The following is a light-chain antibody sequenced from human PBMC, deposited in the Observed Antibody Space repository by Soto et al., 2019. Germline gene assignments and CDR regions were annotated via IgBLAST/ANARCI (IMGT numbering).Light chain of an antibody. J-gene: IGKJ2*01. V-gene: IGKV3-15*01. Sequence: EIVMTQSPATLSVSPGERATLSCRASQTVSSNLAWYQQKPGQAPMLLIYGASTRATGIPARFSGSGSGTEFTLTISSLQSEDFAVYYCQQYNNWPPPFGQGTKLEIK. CDR2: GAS. CDR3: QQYNNWPPP. CDR1: QTVSSN.